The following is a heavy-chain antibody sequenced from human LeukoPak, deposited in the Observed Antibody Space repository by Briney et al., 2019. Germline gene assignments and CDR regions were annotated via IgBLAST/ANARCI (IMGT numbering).Heavy chain of an antibody. Sequence: GGSLRLSCAASGFTFSSYWMSWVRQAPGKGLEWVANIKQDGSEKYYVDSVKGRFTISRDNAKNSLYLQMNSLRAEDTAVYYCARDICSSTSWHNFDYWGQGTLVTVPS. D-gene: IGHD2-2*01. V-gene: IGHV3-7*01. CDR1: GFTFSSYW. CDR2: IKQDGSEK. J-gene: IGHJ4*02. CDR3: ARDICSSTSWHNFDY.